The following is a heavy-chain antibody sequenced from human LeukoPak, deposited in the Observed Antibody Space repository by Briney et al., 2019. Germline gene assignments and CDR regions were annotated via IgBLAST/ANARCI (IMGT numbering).Heavy chain of an antibody. CDR2: IYYSGST. V-gene: IGHV4-39*01. D-gene: IGHD6-19*01. Sequence: SETLSLPCTVSGGSISSSSYYWGWIRPPPGKGLEWIGSIYYSGSTYYNPSLKSRVTISVDTSKNQFSLKLSSVTAADTAVYYCARRAYSSPPFDYWGQGTLVTVSS. J-gene: IGHJ4*02. CDR1: GGSISSSSYY. CDR3: ARRAYSSPPFDY.